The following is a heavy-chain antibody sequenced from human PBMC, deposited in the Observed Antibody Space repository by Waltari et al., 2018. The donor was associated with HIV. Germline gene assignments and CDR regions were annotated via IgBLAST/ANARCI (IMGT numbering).Heavy chain of an antibody. J-gene: IGHJ1*01. CDR1: GGSFTAYY. CDR2: IDHSGIT. D-gene: IGHD3-3*01. V-gene: IGHV4-34*02. Sequence: QVQLQQWGTGLLMTSETLSLTCAVYGGSFTAYYWTWIRQSPGNGLEWIGEIDHSGITNYNTSLKSRVTISVDASKNQFSLKLTSVTAADTGLYYCARGPHTSIFGVVKYFQPWGQGTLVIVSS. CDR3: ARGPHTSIFGVVKYFQP.